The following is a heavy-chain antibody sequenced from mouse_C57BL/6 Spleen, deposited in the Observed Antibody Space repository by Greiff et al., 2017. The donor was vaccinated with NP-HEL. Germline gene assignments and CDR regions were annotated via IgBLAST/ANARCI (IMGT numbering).Heavy chain of an antibody. Sequence: QVQLKQSGPELVKPGASVKISCKASGYSFTSYYIHWVTQRPGQGLEWIGWIYPGSGNPQYNEKFKGKATLTADTSSSTAYMQLSSLTSEDSAVYYCARGTDSNYLFAYWGQGTLVTVSA. V-gene: IGHV1-66*01. J-gene: IGHJ3*01. CDR1: GYSFTSYY. CDR3: ARGTDSNYLFAY. CDR2: IYPGSGNP. D-gene: IGHD2-5*01.